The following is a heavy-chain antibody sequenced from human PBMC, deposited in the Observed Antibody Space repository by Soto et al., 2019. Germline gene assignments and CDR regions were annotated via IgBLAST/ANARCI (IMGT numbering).Heavy chain of an antibody. CDR3: ARANRPDDGYNSYAFDI. CDR2: IIPIFGTA. D-gene: IGHD5-12*01. J-gene: IGHJ3*02. CDR1: GGTFSSYA. Sequence: SVKVSCKASGGTFSSYAISWVRQAPGQGLEWMGGIIPIFGTANYAQKFQGRVTITADKSTSTAYMELSSLGSEDTAVYYCARANRPDDGYNSYAFDIWGQGTMVTVSS. V-gene: IGHV1-69*06.